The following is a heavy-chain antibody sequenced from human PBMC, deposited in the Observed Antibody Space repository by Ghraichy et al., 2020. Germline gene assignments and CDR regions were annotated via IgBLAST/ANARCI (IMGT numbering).Heavy chain of an antibody. D-gene: IGHD1-1*01. Sequence: GESLNISCAASGIMVSSYWVTWVRQAPGKGLEWVANVKPDGGEKNYVGSVKGRFTISRDNTKKSLYLQMNSLRAEDTAVYYCAKCRGTTWNDALDVWGQGTMVTFSS. V-gene: IGHV3-7*01. J-gene: IGHJ3*01. CDR1: GIMVSSYW. CDR3: AKCRGTTWNDALDV. CDR2: VKPDGGEK.